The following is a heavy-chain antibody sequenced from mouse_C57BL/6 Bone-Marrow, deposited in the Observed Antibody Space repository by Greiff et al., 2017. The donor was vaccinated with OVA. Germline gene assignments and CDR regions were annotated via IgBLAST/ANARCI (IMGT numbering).Heavy chain of an antibody. CDR1: GYAFSSSW. D-gene: IGHD1-1*01. Sequence: VQLQQSGPELVKPGASVKISCKASGYAFSSSWMNWVKQRPGKGLEWIGRIYPGDGDTNYNGKFKGKATLTADKSSSTAYMQLSSLTSEDSAVYYCARGVLRWYFDVWGTGTTVTVSS. V-gene: IGHV1-82*01. CDR2: IYPGDGDT. J-gene: IGHJ1*03. CDR3: ARGVLRWYFDV.